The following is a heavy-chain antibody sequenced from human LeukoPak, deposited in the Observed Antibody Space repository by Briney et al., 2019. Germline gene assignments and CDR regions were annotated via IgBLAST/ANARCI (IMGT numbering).Heavy chain of an antibody. D-gene: IGHD2-2*01. V-gene: IGHV3-15*01. CDR2: IKSKTDGGTT. Sequence: GGSLRLSCAASGFTFSNAWMSWVRQAPGKGLGWVGRIKSKTDGGTTDYAAPVKGRFTISRDDSKNTLYLQMNSPKTEDTAVYYCTTWRWGVPAAYWGQGTLVTVSS. CDR3: TTWRWGVPAAY. J-gene: IGHJ4*02. CDR1: GFTFSNAW.